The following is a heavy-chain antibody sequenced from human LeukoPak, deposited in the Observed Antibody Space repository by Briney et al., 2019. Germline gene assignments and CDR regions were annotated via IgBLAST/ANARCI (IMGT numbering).Heavy chain of an antibody. J-gene: IGHJ5*02. CDR1: GVSISSGGYS. CDR3: AREGGVVGFDP. CDR2: IYHSGST. V-gene: IGHV4-30-2*01. Sequence: SETLSLTCTVSGVSISSGGYSWSWIRQPPGKGLEWIGYIYHSGSTYYNPSLKSRVTISVDRSKNQFSLKLSSVTAADTAVYYCAREGGVVGFDPWGQGTLVTVSS. D-gene: IGHD3-16*01.